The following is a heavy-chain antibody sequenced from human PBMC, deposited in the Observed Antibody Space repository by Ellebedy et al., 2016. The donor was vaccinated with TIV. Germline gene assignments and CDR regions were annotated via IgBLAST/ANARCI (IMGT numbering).Heavy chain of an antibody. CDR2: IWYDGSNK. V-gene: IGHV3-33*01. J-gene: IGHJ1*01. D-gene: IGHD3-22*01. CDR1: GFIFSTYA. Sequence: GESLKISCAASGFIFSTYAMHWVRQTPGKGLEWVAGIWYDGSNKSCADSVKGRFSISRDNSKNTLYLQMNNLRAGDTAVYYCASDVLSSGFWGYFQHWGQGTLVTVSS. CDR3: ASDVLSSGFWGYFQH.